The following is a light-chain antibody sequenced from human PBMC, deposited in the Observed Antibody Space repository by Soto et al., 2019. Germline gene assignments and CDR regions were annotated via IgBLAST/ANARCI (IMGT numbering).Light chain of an antibody. CDR3: QQYFEWPPMT. CDR1: QTISRN. CDR2: AAS. V-gene: IGKV1-39*01. Sequence: DIQMTQSPSSLSASVGDRVTITCRASQTISRNLNWYQQKPGKAPKLLIYAASSLQSGVPSTFSGSGSGTDFTLTISSLRSEDSGTYYCQQYFEWPPMTFGQGTKVEI. J-gene: IGKJ1*01.